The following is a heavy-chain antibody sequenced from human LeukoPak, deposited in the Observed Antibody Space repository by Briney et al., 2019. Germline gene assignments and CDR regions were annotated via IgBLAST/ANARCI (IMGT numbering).Heavy chain of an antibody. V-gene: IGHV4-31*03. CDR2: IYYSGST. CDR1: GDSISSGGYY. Sequence: SETLSLTCTVSGDSISSGGYYWSWIRQHPGKGLEWIGYIYYSGSTYYNPSLKSRVTISVDTSKNQFSLKLSSVTDADTAVYYCAREGLVYRNSLDYWGQGILVTVSS. CDR3: AREGLVYRNSLDY. D-gene: IGHD4-11*01. J-gene: IGHJ4*02.